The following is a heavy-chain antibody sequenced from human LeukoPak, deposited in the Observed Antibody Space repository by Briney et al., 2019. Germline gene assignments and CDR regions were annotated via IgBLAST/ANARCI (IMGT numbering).Heavy chain of an antibody. J-gene: IGHJ4*02. CDR3: ARDWGIAAGNPFDY. CDR1: GYSISTGYY. V-gene: IGHV4-38-2*02. CDR2: FYHGGST. D-gene: IGHD6-13*01. Sequence: SETLSLTCTVSGYSISTGYYWDWIRQPPGKGLEWIGTFYHGGSTYYNPSLKSRVTISVDTSKNQFSLKLSSVTAADTAVYYCARDWGIAAGNPFDYWGQGTLVTVSS.